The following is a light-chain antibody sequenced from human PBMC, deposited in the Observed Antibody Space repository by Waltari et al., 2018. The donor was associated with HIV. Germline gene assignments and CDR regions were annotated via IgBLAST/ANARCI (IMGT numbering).Light chain of an antibody. J-gene: IGLJ2*01. V-gene: IGLV4-69*01. CDR3: QTWGTGIQV. CDR2: LNSDGSH. CDR1: SRHRRYA. Sequence: QLVLTQSPSAPASLGASVTLPCTLSSRHRRYAIAWHQQQPEKGPRYLMKLNSDGSHSKGDGIPDRFSGSSSGAERYLTISSLQSEDEADYYCQTWGTGIQVFGGGTKLTVL.